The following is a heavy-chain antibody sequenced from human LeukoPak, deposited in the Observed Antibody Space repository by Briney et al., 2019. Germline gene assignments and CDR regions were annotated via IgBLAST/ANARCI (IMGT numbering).Heavy chain of an antibody. CDR3: AKVPPHDDSGYSNPY. V-gene: IGHV3-23*01. CDR2: ISGSGADT. CDR1: GFTFSSYF. Sequence: GGSLRLSCAASGFTFSSYFVTWVRQAPGKGLEWVSGISGSGADTLCADSVRGQFTISRDNSKNTLYLQMNSLRAEDTAVYYCAKVPPHDDSGYSNPYWGQGTLVTVSS. D-gene: IGHD3-22*01. J-gene: IGHJ4*02.